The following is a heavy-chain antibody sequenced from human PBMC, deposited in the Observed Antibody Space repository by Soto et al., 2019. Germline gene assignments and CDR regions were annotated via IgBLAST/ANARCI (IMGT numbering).Heavy chain of an antibody. CDR3: ARGGEQLALATLFDY. Sequence: GASLKISCKGSGYSFSNYWIGWVRQMPGKGLEWMGIIYPGDSDTRYSPSFEGQVTISADKSISTAYLQWSSLKASDTAMYYCARGGEQLALATLFDYWGQGTLVTVSS. CDR1: GYSFSNYW. V-gene: IGHV5-51*01. J-gene: IGHJ4*02. CDR2: IYPGDSDT. D-gene: IGHD6-6*01.